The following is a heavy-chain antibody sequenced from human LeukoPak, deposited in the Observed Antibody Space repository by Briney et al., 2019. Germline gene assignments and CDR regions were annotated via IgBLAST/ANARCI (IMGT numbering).Heavy chain of an antibody. J-gene: IGHJ4*02. Sequence: SETLSLTCTVSGGSISTSNYYWGWIRQPPGKGLEWIGNIFYSGSTYYSPSVKSRVTISLDTSRNQFSLKLSSVTAADTAVYYCARGGQFDRGGYFDYWGQGTLVTVSS. CDR2: IFYSGST. V-gene: IGHV4-39*07. D-gene: IGHD3-10*01. CDR3: ARGGQFDRGGYFDY. CDR1: GGSISTSNYY.